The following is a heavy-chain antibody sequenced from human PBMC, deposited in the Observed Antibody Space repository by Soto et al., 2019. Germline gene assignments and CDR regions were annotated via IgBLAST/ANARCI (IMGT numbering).Heavy chain of an antibody. CDR2: IRSKPHNYAT. CDR3: SRQASDFWSGKPQYYMDV. V-gene: IGHV3-73*01. CDR1: GFTFSGSA. D-gene: IGHD3-3*01. J-gene: IGHJ6*03. Sequence: EVQLVESGGGLVQPGGSLKLSCAASGFTFSGSAMHWVRQASGKGLEWVGRIRSKPHNYATAYGASVKGRFTISRDDSKNTAYLQMNSLNTEDTAVYYCSRQASDFWSGKPQYYMDVWGKGTTVTVSS.